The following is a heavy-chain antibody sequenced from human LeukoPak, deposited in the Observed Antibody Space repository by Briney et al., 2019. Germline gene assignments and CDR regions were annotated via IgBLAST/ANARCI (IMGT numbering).Heavy chain of an antibody. CDR1: GGSISSSSYY. Sequence: SETLSLTCTVSGGSISSSSYYWGWIRQPPGKGLEWIGSIYYSGNTYYNPSLKSRVTISVDTSKNQFSLKLTSVTAADTAVYYCARQTGVGLFILPGGRGTLVTVSS. V-gene: IGHV4-39*01. CDR3: ARQTGVGLFILP. CDR2: IYYSGNT. J-gene: IGHJ4*02. D-gene: IGHD3-3*01.